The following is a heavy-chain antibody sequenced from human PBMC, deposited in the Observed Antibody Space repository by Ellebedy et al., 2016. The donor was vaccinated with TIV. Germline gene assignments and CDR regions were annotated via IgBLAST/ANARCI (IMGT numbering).Heavy chain of an antibody. CDR1: GFTFTDYY. D-gene: IGHD6-19*01. Sequence: AASVKVSCKASGFTFTDYYLDWVRQAPEEGLEWMGWINPNTGGTTFAQTFQGRVAMTRDTSISTAYMELSRLTSDDTAVYYCARDLLYTNGSPAYWGQGTVVTVSS. J-gene: IGHJ4*02. CDR2: INPNTGGT. V-gene: IGHV1-2*02. CDR3: ARDLLYTNGSPAY.